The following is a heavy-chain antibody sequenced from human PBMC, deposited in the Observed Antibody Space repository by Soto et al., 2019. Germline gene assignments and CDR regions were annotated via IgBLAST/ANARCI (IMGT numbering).Heavy chain of an antibody. CDR3: ARGSGVGTTYFDY. D-gene: IGHD1-1*01. Sequence: ASVKVSCKASGYTFTTYPMHWVRQAPGQSPEWMGWINIGNGNTKYSQKFQGRATFTRDTSANTVYMELSSLRSEDSAVYYCARGSGVGTTYFDYWGQGTLVTVS. CDR2: INIGNGNT. J-gene: IGHJ4*02. V-gene: IGHV1-3*04. CDR1: GYTFTTYP.